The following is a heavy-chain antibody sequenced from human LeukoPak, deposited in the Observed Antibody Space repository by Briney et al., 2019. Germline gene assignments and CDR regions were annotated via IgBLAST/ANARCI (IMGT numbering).Heavy chain of an antibody. D-gene: IGHD3-3*01. CDR1: GDSFSSNSAA. J-gene: IGHJ4*02. V-gene: IGHV6-1*01. CDR2: TYYRSKWYN. CDR3: ARQLAVYDFWSGYYYRNTHFDY. Sequence: SQTLSLTCAISGDSFSSNSAAWNWIRQSPSRGLEWLGRTYYRSKWYNDYAVSVKSRITINPDTSKNQFSLKLSSVTAADTAVYYCARQLAVYDFWSGYYYRNTHFDYWGQGTLVTVSS.